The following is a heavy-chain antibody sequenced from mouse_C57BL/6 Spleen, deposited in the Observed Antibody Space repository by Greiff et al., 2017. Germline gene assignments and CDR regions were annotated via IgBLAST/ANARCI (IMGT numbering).Heavy chain of an antibody. D-gene: IGHD1-1*01. CDR3: ARYLYGSSSWLAY. J-gene: IGHJ3*01. Sequence: QVQLQQPGAELVKPGASVKLSCKASGYTFTSYWMQWVKQRPGQGLEWIGEIDPSDSDTNYNQKFKGKATLTVDTSSSTAYMQLSSLTSEGSAVYYCARYLYGSSSWLAYWGQGTLVTVSA. V-gene: IGHV1-50*01. CDR2: IDPSDSDT. CDR1: GYTFTSYW.